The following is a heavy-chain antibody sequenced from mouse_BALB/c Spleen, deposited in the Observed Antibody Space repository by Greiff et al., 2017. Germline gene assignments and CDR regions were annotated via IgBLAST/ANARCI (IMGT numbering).Heavy chain of an antibody. CDR1: GFDFSRYW. CDR2: INPDSSTI. CDR3: ARGDYDGPPWFAY. D-gene: IGHD2-4*01. Sequence: EVKLLESGGGLVQPGGSLKLSCAASGFDFSRYWMSWVRQAPGKGLEWIGEINPDSSTINYTPSLKDKFIISRDNAKNTLYLQMSKVRPEDTALYYCARGDYDGPPWFAYWGQGTLVTVSA. V-gene: IGHV4-1*02. J-gene: IGHJ3*01.